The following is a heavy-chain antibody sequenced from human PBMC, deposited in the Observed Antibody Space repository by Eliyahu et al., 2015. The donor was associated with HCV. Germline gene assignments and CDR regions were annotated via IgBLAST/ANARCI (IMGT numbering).Heavy chain of an antibody. CDR2: IYSGGST. Sequence: EVQLVESGGGLIQPGGSLRLSCAASGFTVSSNYMSWVRQAPGKGLEWGSVIYSGGSTYYADSVKGRFTISRDNSKNTLYLQMNSLRAEDTAVYYCAREVVVPAAIPRNFYYYGMDVWGQGTTVTVSS. CDR3: AREVVVPAAIPRNFYYYGMDV. V-gene: IGHV3-53*01. J-gene: IGHJ6*02. CDR1: GFTVSSNY. D-gene: IGHD2-2*02.